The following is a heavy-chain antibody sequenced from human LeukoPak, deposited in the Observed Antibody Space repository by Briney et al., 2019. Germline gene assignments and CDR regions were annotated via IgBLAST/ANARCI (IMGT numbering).Heavy chain of an antibody. V-gene: IGHV3-7*02. CDR2: IKQDVSEK. Sequence: GGSLRLSCAASGFTFSSYWMSWVRQAPGKGLEWVANIKQDVSEKYYADSVKGRFTISRDNAENSLFLQMNSLRAEDTAVYYCSRLSSGFPDVRGQGTLVTVSS. J-gene: IGHJ1*01. D-gene: IGHD3-22*01. CDR1: GFTFSSYW. CDR3: SRLSSGFPDV.